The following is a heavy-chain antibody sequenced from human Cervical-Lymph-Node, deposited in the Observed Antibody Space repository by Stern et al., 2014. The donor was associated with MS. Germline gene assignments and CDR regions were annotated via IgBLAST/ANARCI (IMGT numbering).Heavy chain of an antibody. CDR1: GYTFTSYY. D-gene: IGHD1-1*01. V-gene: IGHV1-46*03. Sequence: QVQLVQSGAEVTKPGASGKVSCKASGYTFTSYYMHWVRQAPGHGLEWMGIINPSGDGTTYAQKFQGRLTMTRDTSTSTVYMELSSLRSEDTAVYYCTRPLAGTTLLFDYWGQGTLVTVSS. J-gene: IGHJ4*02. CDR2: INPSGDGT. CDR3: TRPLAGTTLLFDY.